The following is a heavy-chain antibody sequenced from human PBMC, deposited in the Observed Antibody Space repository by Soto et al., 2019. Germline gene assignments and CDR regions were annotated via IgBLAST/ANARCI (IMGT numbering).Heavy chain of an antibody. CDR2: INHSGST. CDR1: GGSFSGYY. CDR3: ARFGGLITMVRGVINPYYFDY. Sequence: PSETLSLTCAVYGGSFSGYYWSWIRQPPGKGLEWIGEINHSGSTNYNPSLKSRVTISVDTSKNQFSLKLSSVTAADTAVYYCARFGGLITMVRGVINPYYFDYWGQGTLVTVS. D-gene: IGHD3-10*01. V-gene: IGHV4-34*01. J-gene: IGHJ4*02.